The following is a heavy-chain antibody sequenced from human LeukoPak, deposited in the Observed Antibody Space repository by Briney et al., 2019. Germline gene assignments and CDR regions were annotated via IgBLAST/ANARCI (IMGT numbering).Heavy chain of an antibody. D-gene: IGHD3-22*01. CDR3: ARSTHGYYYDSSGYYFDY. CDR2: IYHSGST. CDR1: GGSISSGGYS. Sequence: SQTLSLTCAVSGGSISSGGYSWSWIRQPPGKGLEWIGYIYHSGSTNYNPSLKSRVTMSVDTSKNQFSLKLSSVTAADTAVYYCARSTHGYYYDSSGYYFDYWGQGTLVTVSS. V-gene: IGHV4-30-2*01. J-gene: IGHJ4*02.